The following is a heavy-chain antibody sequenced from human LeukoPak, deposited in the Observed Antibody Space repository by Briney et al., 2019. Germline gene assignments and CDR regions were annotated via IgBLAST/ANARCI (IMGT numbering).Heavy chain of an antibody. CDR2: INPNSGDT. J-gene: IGHJ4*02. CDR3: AREETMVRGVIAIDY. V-gene: IGHV1-2*02. D-gene: IGHD3-10*01. CDR1: GYTFTGYY. Sequence: ASVKVSCKASGYTFTGYYMHWVRQAPGQGLEWMGWINPNSGDTSYAQKFQGRVTMTWGTSISTAYLELSRLRSDDTAVYYCAREETMVRGVIAIDYWGQGTLVTVSS.